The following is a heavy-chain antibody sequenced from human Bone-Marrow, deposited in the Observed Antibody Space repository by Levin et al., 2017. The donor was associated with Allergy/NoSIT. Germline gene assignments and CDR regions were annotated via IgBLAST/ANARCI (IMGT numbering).Heavy chain of an antibody. Sequence: GGSLRLSCAASGFTFRNYGVHWVRQAPGRGLEWVAMIWHDGSRQYYAESVKGRFTISRDNSRNTVYLQMNTLRDDDTALYYCARGSADNWGDSWGQGTMVTVS. J-gene: IGHJ3*01. CDR1: GFTFRNYG. CDR2: IWHDGSRQ. V-gene: IGHV3-33*01. CDR3: ARGSADNWGDS. D-gene: IGHD1-1*01.